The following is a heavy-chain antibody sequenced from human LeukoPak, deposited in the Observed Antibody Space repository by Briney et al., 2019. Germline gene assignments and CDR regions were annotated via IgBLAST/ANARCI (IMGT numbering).Heavy chain of an antibody. CDR1: GFTFSSYS. V-gene: IGHV3-21*01. D-gene: IGHD2-15*01. CDR3: ARDGWPYGMDV. Sequence: GGSLRLSCAASGFTFSSYSMNWVRQAPGKGLEWVSSISSSSSYIYYADSVKGRFTIPRDNAKNSLYLQMNSLRAEDTAVYYCARDGWPYGMDVWGQGTTVTVSS. J-gene: IGHJ6*02. CDR2: ISSSSSYI.